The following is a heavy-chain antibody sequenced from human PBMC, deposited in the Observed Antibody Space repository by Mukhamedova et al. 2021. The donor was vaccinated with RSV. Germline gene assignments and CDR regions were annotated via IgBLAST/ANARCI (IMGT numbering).Heavy chain of an antibody. CDR2: ISHDGSDK. CDR3: AKELSARNVAMFYYYGMDV. CDR1: G. J-gene: IGHJ6*02. D-gene: IGHD3-10*02. V-gene: IGHV3-30*18. Sequence: GMHWVRQAPGKGLEWVAFISHDGSDKYYADSMKGRFTISRDDSKNTLYLHMSSLRGDDTAVYQCAKELSARNVAMFYYYGMDVWG.